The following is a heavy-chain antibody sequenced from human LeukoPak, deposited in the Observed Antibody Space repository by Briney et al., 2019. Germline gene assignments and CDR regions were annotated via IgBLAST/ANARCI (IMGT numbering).Heavy chain of an antibody. CDR1: GDSISSSNW. J-gene: IGHJ4*02. CDR2: IYHSGST. V-gene: IGHV4-4*02. Sequence: PSETLSLTCAVSGDSISSSNWWSWVRQPPGKGLEWIGEIYHSGSTNYNPSLKSRVTISVDKSKNQFSLKLSSVTAADTAVYYCARVPPSYGAIDYWGQGTLVTVSS. D-gene: IGHD4-17*01. CDR3: ARVPPSYGAIDY.